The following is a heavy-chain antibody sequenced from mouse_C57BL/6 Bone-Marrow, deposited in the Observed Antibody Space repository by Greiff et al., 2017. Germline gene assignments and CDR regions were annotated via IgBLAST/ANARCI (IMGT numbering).Heavy chain of an antibody. D-gene: IGHD2-12*01. Sequence: QVQLQQPGAELVMPGASVKLSCKASGYTFTSYWMHWVKQRPGQGLEWIGEIDPSDSYTNYNQKFKGKSTLTVDKSSSTAYMQLSSLTSEDSAVYYCARCGYSHAMDYWGQGTSVTVSS. V-gene: IGHV1-69*01. CDR2: IDPSDSYT. CDR3: ARCGYSHAMDY. J-gene: IGHJ4*01. CDR1: GYTFTSYW.